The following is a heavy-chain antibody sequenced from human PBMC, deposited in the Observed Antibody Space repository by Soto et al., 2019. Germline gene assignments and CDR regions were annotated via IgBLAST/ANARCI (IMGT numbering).Heavy chain of an antibody. J-gene: IGHJ6*02. Sequence: ESLKISCQGSLYSFTISWISWVRQMPGKGLEWMGRIDPSDSYTNYSPSFQGHVTISADKSISTAYLQWSSLKASDTAMYYCARLDRGIVVYYGMDVWGQGTTVTVSS. CDR1: LYSFTISW. CDR3: ARLDRGIVVYYGMDV. CDR2: IDPSDSYT. V-gene: IGHV5-10-1*01. D-gene: IGHD1-26*01.